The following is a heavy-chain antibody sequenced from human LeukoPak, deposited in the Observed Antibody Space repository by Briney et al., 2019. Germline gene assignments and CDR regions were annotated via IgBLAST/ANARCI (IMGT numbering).Heavy chain of an antibody. CDR1: GGSFSGYY. D-gene: IGHD3-10*01. V-gene: IGHV4-34*01. Sequence: PSKTLSLTCAVYGGSFSGYYWSWIRQPPGKGLEWIGEINHSGSTNYNPSLRSRVTISVDTSKNQFSLKVISMTAADTAVYYCTKSDGYGLIRICGRGTMVTVSS. J-gene: IGHJ3*02. CDR2: INHSGST. CDR3: TKSDGYGLIRI.